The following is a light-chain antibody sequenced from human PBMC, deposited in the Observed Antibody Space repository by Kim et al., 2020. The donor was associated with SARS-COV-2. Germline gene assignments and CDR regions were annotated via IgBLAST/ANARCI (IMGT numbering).Light chain of an antibody. CDR1: QSVSSN. V-gene: IGKV3-15*01. CDR3: QQYNNWPLA. CDR2: GAS. J-gene: IGKJ1*01. Sequence: VSPGERATLSCRASQSVSSNLAWYQQKPGQAPRLLIYGASTRATGIPARFSGSGSGTEFTLTISSLQSEDFAVYYCQQYNNWPLAFGQGTKVDIK.